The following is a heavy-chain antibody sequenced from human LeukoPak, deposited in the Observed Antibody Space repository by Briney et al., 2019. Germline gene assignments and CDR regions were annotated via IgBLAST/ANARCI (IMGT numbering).Heavy chain of an antibody. V-gene: IGHV4-4*07. CDR1: GGSISSYY. Sequence: SETLSLTCTVSGGSISSYYWSWIRQPAGKGLEWIGRIYTSGSTNYNPSLKSRVTMSVDTSKNQFSLKLSSVTAADTAVYYCARGGGHCSSTSCYGRDAFDIWGQGTMVTVSS. CDR2: IYTSGST. J-gene: IGHJ3*02. CDR3: ARGGGHCSSTSCYGRDAFDI. D-gene: IGHD2-2*01.